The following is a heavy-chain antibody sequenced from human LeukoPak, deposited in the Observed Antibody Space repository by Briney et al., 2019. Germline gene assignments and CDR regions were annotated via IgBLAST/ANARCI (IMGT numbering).Heavy chain of an antibody. CDR3: ARDPFLHGYYYDSSGYYQPVYFDY. V-gene: IGHV3-7*01. CDR1: GFTFSSYW. J-gene: IGHJ4*02. Sequence: GGSLRLSCAASGFTFSSYWMSWVRQAPGKGLEWVANIKQDGSEKYYVDSVKGRFTISRDNAKNSLYLQMNSLRAEDTAVYYCARDPFLHGYYYDSSGYYQPVYFDYWGQGTLVTVSS. CDR2: IKQDGSEK. D-gene: IGHD3-22*01.